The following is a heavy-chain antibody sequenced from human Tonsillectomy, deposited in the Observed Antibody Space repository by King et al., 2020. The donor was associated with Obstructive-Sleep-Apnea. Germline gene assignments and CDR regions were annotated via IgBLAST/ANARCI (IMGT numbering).Heavy chain of an antibody. Sequence: DVQLVESGGGLVQPGGSLRLSCAASGFTFSRYWMHWVRQVPGKGLVWVSRINRDGSSRSYADSVNGRFTVSRDNAKNTLYLQMNSLGAEDTAVYYCARVPKGELVHNWFDSWGQGTLVTVSS. CDR1: GFTFSRYW. D-gene: IGHD1-7*01. J-gene: IGHJ5*01. CDR2: INRDGSSR. CDR3: ARVPKGELVHNWFDS. V-gene: IGHV3-74*01.